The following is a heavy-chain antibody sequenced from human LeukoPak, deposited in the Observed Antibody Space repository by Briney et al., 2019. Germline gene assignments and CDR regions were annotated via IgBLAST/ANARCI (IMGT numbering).Heavy chain of an antibody. CDR1: GYTFTSYG. D-gene: IGHD3-9*01. CDR2: ISAYNGNT. J-gene: IGHJ4*02. V-gene: IGHV1-18*01. Sequence: ASVKVSCKASGYTFTSYGISWVRQAPGQGLEWMGWISAYNGNTNYAQKLQGRVTMTTDTSTSTAYMELRSLRSDDTAVYYCARGGGYDILTGTWPIDYWGQGTLVTVSS. CDR3: ARGGGYDILTGTWPIDY.